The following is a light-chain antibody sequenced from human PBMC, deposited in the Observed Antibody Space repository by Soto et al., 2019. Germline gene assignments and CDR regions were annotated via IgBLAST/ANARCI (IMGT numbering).Light chain of an antibody. CDR2: GNS. CDR3: QSYDSSLSVSRAV. Sequence: QSVLTQPPSVSGAPGQRVTISCTGSSSNIGAGYDVHWYQQLPGTAPKLLIYGNSNRPSGVPDRFSGSKSGTSASLAITGLQAEDEADYYCQSYDSSLSVSRAVFGGGTELTVL. CDR1: SSNIGAGYD. J-gene: IGLJ7*01. V-gene: IGLV1-40*01.